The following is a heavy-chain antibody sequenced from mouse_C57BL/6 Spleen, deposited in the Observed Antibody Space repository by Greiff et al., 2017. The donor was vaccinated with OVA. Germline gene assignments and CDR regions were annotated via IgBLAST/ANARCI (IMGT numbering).Heavy chain of an antibody. CDR2: IYPGSGST. V-gene: IGHV1-55*01. CDR1: GYTFTSYW. CDR3: ARGSSGYPAWFAY. J-gene: IGHJ3*01. D-gene: IGHD3-2*02. Sequence: VQLQQPGAELVKPGASVKMSCKASGYTFTSYWITWVKQRPGQGLEWIGDIYPGSGSTNYNEKFKSKATLTVDTSSSTAYMQLSSLTSEDSAVYYCARGSSGYPAWFAYWGQGTLVTVSA.